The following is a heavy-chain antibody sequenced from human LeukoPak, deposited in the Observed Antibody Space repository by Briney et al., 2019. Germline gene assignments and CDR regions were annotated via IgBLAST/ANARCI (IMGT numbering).Heavy chain of an antibody. Sequence: SETLSLTCTISGNSISSYYWSWIRQPAGKGLEWIGRIYTSGSTNYNPSLKSRVTMSVDTSKNQFSLNLSSVTAADTAFYYCARETTGLARYFDYWGQGTLVTVSS. J-gene: IGHJ4*02. CDR1: GNSISSYY. V-gene: IGHV4-4*07. D-gene: IGHD4-17*01. CDR3: ARETTGLARYFDY. CDR2: IYTSGST.